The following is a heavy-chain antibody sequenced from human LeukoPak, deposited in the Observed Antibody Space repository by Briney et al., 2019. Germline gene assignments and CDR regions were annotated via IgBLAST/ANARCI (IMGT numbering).Heavy chain of an antibody. D-gene: IGHD2-2*01. CDR3: ARDIVVVPAAEPEYFDY. CDR2: ISAYNGNT. CDR1: GYTFTSYG. J-gene: IGHJ4*02. V-gene: IGHV1-18*01. Sequence: GASVKVSCKASGYTFTSYGISWVRQAPGQGLEWMGWISAYNGNTNYAQKLQGRVTMTTDTSTSTAYMELRSLRSDDTAVYYCARDIVVVPAAEPEYFDYWGQGTLVTVSS.